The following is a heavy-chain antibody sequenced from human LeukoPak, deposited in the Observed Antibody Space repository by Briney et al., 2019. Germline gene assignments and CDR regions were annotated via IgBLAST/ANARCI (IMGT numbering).Heavy chain of an antibody. Sequence: ASVKVSCKASGYTFTSYDINWVRQATGQGLEWMGWMNPNSGNTGYAQKFQGRVTMTRNTSISTAYMELSSLRSEDTAVYYCASGWLRAKYYYYYYGMDVWGQGTTVTVSS. CDR1: GYTFTSYD. D-gene: IGHD5-12*01. CDR2: MNPNSGNT. V-gene: IGHV1-8*01. CDR3: ASGWLRAKYYYYYYGMDV. J-gene: IGHJ6*02.